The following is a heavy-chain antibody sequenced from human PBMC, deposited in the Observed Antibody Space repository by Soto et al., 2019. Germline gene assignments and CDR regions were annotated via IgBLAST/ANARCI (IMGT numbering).Heavy chain of an antibody. Sequence: SVKVSCKASGGTFSSYAISWVRQAPGQGLEWMGRIIPILGIANYAQKFQGRVTITADKSTSTAYMELSSLRSEDTAVYYCAKARCSTSDCYVPDSWGQGTLVTVSS. CDR1: GGTFSSYA. D-gene: IGHD2-2*01. V-gene: IGHV1-69*04. CDR2: IIPILGIA. J-gene: IGHJ5*01. CDR3: AKARCSTSDCYVPDS.